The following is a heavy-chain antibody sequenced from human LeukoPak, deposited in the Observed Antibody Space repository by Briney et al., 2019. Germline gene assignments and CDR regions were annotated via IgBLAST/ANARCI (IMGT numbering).Heavy chain of an antibody. J-gene: IGHJ5*02. V-gene: IGHV3-23*01. CDR3: AKDHTSYYDFWSGDNWFDP. D-gene: IGHD3-3*01. CDR1: GFTFSSYA. CDR2: ISGSGGST. Sequence: PGGSLRLSCAASGFTFSSYAMSWVRQAPGKGLEWVSAISGSGGSTYYADSVKGRFTISRDNSKNTLYLQMNSLRAEDTAVYYCAKDHTSYYDFWSGDNWFDPWGQGTLVTVSS.